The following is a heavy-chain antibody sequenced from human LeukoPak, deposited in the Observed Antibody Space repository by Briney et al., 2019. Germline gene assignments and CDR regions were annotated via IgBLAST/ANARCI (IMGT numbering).Heavy chain of an antibody. V-gene: IGHV4-61*02. CDR1: GGSIISGTYY. CDR3: ARGQHVAAENYFDY. D-gene: IGHD6-25*01. Sequence: PSETLSLTCTVSGGSIISGTYYVSWIRQPAGKGLEWIVRIFPSGTTNYHPSIKGRVTISIDTSKHQFSLKLTSVTAADTAVYYCARGQHVAAENYFDYWGQGTLVTVSS. J-gene: IGHJ4*02. CDR2: IFPSGTT.